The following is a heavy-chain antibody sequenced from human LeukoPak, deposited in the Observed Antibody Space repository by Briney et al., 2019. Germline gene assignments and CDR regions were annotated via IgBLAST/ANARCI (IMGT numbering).Heavy chain of an antibody. V-gene: IGHV3-53*01. Sequence: GGSLRLSCAASGFTFSSNYMSWVRQAPGKGLEWVSVIYSGGSTYYADAVKGRFTISRDNSKNTLYLQMNSLRAEDTAVYYCARDRAYYGSTKYYCGMDVWGQGTTVTVSS. CDR3: ARDRAYYGSTKYYCGMDV. CDR1: GFTFSSNY. CDR2: IYSGGST. J-gene: IGHJ6*02. D-gene: IGHD3-10*01.